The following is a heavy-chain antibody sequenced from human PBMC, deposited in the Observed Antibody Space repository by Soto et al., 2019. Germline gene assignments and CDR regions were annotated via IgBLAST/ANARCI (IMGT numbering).Heavy chain of an antibody. V-gene: IGHV1-69*13. CDR3: ARDSSSWDPFDY. Sequence: GTPVKVSCKASVGTFSSYAISCVRQAPGQGLEWMGGIIPILGTANYAQKFQGRVTITADESTSTAYMELSSLRSEDTAVYYCARDSSSWDPFDYWGQGTLVTVSS. J-gene: IGHJ4*02. D-gene: IGHD6-13*01. CDR1: VGTFSSYA. CDR2: IIPILGTA.